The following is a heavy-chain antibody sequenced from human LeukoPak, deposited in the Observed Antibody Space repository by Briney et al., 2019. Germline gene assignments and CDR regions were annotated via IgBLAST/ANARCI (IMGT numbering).Heavy chain of an antibody. D-gene: IGHD3-22*01. V-gene: IGHV3-23*01. CDR1: GLTFSSYD. J-gene: IGHJ4*02. CDR2: ISGSGGRT. CDR3: AVSMIAFDF. Sequence: GGSLRLSCAVSGLTFSSYDMGWVRQAPGKGLEWVSGISGSGGRTDYADSVKGRFSISRDNSKNTLYLQMNSLRAEDTAVYYCAVSMIAFDFWGQGTLVTVSS.